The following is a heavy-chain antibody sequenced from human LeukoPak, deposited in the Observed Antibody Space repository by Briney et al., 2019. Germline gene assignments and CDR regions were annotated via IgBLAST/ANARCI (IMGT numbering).Heavy chain of an antibody. CDR2: IYYSGST. CDR3: ARDSPWIQPRSGSY. V-gene: IGHV4-59*06. J-gene: IGHJ4*02. Sequence: SETLSLTCTVSGGSISSYYWSWIRQHPGKGLEWIGYIYYSGSTYYNPSLKSRVTISVDTSKNQFSLKLSPVTAADTAVYYCARDSPWIQPRSGSYWGQGTLVTVSS. CDR1: GGSISSYY. D-gene: IGHD5-18*01.